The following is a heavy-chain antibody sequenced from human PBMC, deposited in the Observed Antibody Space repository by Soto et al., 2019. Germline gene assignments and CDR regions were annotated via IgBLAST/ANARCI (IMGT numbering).Heavy chain of an antibody. V-gene: IGHV3-30*18. J-gene: IGHJ4*02. Sequence: SLTLSCAASGFTFGSYGMHCARQAAGKGLEWVAVISYDGSNKYYADYVKGRFTITRDNSKNTLYLQMNSLRAEDTAVYYCAKGVLVEMASILYYWGQGTLVTVSS. CDR3: AKGVLVEMASILYY. D-gene: IGHD3-9*01. CDR1: GFTFGSYG. CDR2: ISYDGSNK.